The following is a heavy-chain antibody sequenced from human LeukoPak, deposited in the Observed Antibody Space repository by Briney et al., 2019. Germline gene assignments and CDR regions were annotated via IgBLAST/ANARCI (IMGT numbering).Heavy chain of an antibody. V-gene: IGHV3-48*04. CDR2: ISSSSNSI. J-gene: IGHJ4*02. D-gene: IGHD3-10*01. Sequence: GGSLRLSCAASGFTFSSYNMNWVRQAPGKGLEWVSYISSSSNSIYYADSVKGRFTISRDNAKNSLYLQMNSLRAEDTAVYYCARESWYYYGSGSYPFDYWGQGTLVTVSS. CDR1: GFTFSSYN. CDR3: ARESWYYYGSGSYPFDY.